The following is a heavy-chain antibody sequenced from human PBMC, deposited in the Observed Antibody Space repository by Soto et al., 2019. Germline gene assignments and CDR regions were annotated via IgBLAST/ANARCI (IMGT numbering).Heavy chain of an antibody. J-gene: IGHJ4*02. CDR3: ARAATEYSENYSFDY. CDR2: IIPILGIA. Sequence: QVQLVQSGAEVKKPGSSVKVSCKASGGTFSSYTISWVRQAPGQGLEWMGRIIPILGIANYAQKFQGRVTIAADKPTSTAYMELSSLRSEATAVYYCARAATEYSENYSFDYWGQGTLVTVSS. V-gene: IGHV1-69*02. CDR1: GGTFSSYT. D-gene: IGHD1-26*01.